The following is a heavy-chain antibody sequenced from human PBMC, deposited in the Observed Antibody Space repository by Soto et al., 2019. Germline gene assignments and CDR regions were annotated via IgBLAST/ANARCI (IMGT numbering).Heavy chain of an antibody. CDR1: GFTFSSYG. D-gene: IGHD3-22*01. V-gene: IGHV3-33*01. CDR2: IWYDGSNK. J-gene: IGHJ4*02. CDR3: ARGWDYYDSSRPFDY. Sequence: LRLSCAASGFTFSSYGMHWVRQAPGKGLEWVAVIWYDGSNKYYADSVKGRFTISRDNSKNTLYLQMNSLRAEDTAVYYCARGWDYYDSSRPFDYWGQGTLVTVSS.